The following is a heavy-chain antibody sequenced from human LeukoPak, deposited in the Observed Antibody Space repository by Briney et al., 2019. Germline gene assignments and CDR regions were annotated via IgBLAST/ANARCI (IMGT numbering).Heavy chain of an antibody. CDR2: ISSSSSYI. J-gene: IGHJ6*02. Sequence: GGSLRLSCAASGFTFSSYSMNWVRQAPGKGLEWVSSISSSSSYIYYADSVKGRFTISRDNAKNSLYLQMNSLRAEDTAVYYCARDSRGHSYGYPYYYGMDVWGQGTTVTVSS. V-gene: IGHV3-21*01. CDR3: ARDSRGHSYGYPYYYGMDV. CDR1: GFTFSSYS. D-gene: IGHD5-18*01.